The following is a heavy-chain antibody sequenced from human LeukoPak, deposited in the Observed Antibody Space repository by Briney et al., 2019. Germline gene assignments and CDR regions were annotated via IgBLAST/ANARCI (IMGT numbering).Heavy chain of an antibody. CDR2: INGNNGNT. D-gene: IGHD6-13*01. Sequence: ASVKVSCKASGYTFSSYGISWVRQAPGQGLEWMGWINGNNGNTNYAQKVQGRVTMTTDTSTSTAYMELRSLRSDDTAVYYCARGRAAGTFWLVYWGQGTLVTVSS. CDR3: ARGRAAGTFWLVY. J-gene: IGHJ4*02. V-gene: IGHV1-18*01. CDR1: GYTFSSYG.